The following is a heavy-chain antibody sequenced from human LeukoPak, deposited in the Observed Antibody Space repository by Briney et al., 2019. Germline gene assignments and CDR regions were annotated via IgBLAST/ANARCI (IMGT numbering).Heavy chain of an antibody. Sequence: PGGSLRLSCAASGFTFSSYWMSWVRQAPGKGLEWVANIKQDGSEKYYVDSVKGRFTISRDNAKNSLYLQMNSLRAEGTAVYYCARDCYVSTSSPLGYWGQGTLVTVSS. CDR3: ARDCYVSTSSPLGY. CDR2: IKQDGSEK. D-gene: IGHD2-2*01. V-gene: IGHV3-7*01. CDR1: GFTFSSYW. J-gene: IGHJ4*02.